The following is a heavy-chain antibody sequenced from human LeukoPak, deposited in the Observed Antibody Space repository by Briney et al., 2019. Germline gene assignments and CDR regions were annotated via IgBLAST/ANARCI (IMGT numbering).Heavy chain of an antibody. D-gene: IGHD3-10*01. CDR1: RFTFSIYA. CDR3: AKKGSPGYYYYYMDV. V-gene: IGHV3-23*01. J-gene: IGHJ6*03. CDR2: ISGSGAST. Sequence: GGSLRLSCAASRFTFSIYAMSWVRQAPGKGLEWVSTISGSGASTYYADSVKGRFTISRDNSQNTLYLQMNSLRVEDTAVYYCAKKGSPGYYYYYMDVWGKGTTVTVSS.